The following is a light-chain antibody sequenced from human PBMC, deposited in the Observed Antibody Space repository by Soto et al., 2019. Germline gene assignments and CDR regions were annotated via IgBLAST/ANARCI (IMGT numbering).Light chain of an antibody. J-gene: IGLJ2*01. CDR2: NND. CDR1: SSNIGSNT. CDR3: AVWDDRLNGVF. V-gene: IGLV1-44*01. Sequence: QSVLTQPPSASGTPGQRVTISCSGSSSNIGSNTVDWFQQVPGTAPKLLIYNNDQRPSGAPDRFSGSKSGTSASLAISGLQSEDEADYYCAVWDDRLNGVFFGGGTKLTVL.